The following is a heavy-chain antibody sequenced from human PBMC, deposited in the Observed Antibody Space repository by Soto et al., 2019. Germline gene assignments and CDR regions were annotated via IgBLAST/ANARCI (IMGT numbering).Heavy chain of an antibody. D-gene: IGHD2-2*01. J-gene: IGHJ4*02. CDR3: AHRGPVLGLCSSSSCPGQYDS. CDR2: IYWNDDK. Sequence: ESGPTLVNPTQTLTLTCTFSGFSLTTSGVGVGWIRQPPEKALEWLALIYWNDDKRFGPSLRSRLTITKDTSKNQVVLTLTNMDPVDTATYYCAHRGPVLGLCSSSSCPGQYDSWGQGTLVTVCS. CDR1: GFSLTTSGVG. V-gene: IGHV2-5*01.